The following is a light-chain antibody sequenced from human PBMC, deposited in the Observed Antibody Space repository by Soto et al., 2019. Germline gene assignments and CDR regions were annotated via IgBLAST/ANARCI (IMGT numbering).Light chain of an antibody. J-gene: IGKJ1*01. V-gene: IGKV3-15*01. CDR3: QQYNNWPQT. CDR2: GAS. Sequence: EIVLTQSPATLSLSPGERATLSCRARQSVSSNLAWYQQKPGQAPRLLIYGASTRATGIPARFSGSGSGTEFTLTISSLQSEDFAVYYCQQYNNWPQTFGQGTKVDIK. CDR1: QSVSSN.